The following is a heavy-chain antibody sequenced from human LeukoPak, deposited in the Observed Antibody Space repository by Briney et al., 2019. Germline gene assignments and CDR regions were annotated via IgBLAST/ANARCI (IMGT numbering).Heavy chain of an antibody. D-gene: IGHD4-17*01. J-gene: IGHJ6*02. V-gene: IGHV3-53*01. CDR1: GFTVSTNY. CDR3: ARDTVTTFRFRDYYYYGMDV. Sequence: AGSLRLSCAASGFTVSTNYMNWVHQAPGKGLEWVSVIYSGGSTYYADSVKGRFTISRDNSKNTLYLQMNSLRAEDTAVYYCARDTVTTFRFRDYYYYGMDVWGQGTTVTVSS. CDR2: IYSGGST.